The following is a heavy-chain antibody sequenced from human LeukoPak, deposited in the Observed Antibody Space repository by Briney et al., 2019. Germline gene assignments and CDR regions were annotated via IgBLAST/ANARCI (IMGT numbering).Heavy chain of an antibody. Sequence: SETLSLTCTVSGYSISSGYYWGWIRQPPGKGLEWIGYIYYSGSTNYNPSLKSRVTISVDTSKNQFSLKLSSVTAADTALYYCARELVVGATTFFDYWGQGTLVTVSS. CDR1: GYSISSGYY. D-gene: IGHD1-26*01. V-gene: IGHV4-38-2*02. CDR2: IYYSGST. CDR3: ARELVVGATTFFDY. J-gene: IGHJ4*02.